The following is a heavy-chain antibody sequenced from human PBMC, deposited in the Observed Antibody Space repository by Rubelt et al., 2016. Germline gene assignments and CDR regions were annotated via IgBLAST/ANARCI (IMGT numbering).Heavy chain of an antibody. CDR1: GYTFTSYA. CDR3: AGAQRIRLLMVYAPTFDY. V-gene: IGHV1-3*01. J-gene: IGHJ4*02. CDR2: IKAGTGHT. D-gene: IGHD2-8*01. Sequence: QVQLVQSGAEVKKPGASVKVSCKASGYTFTSYAMHWVRQAPGQRPEWMGWIKAGTGHTKFSQKFQGTVTITRDTSASTAYMELSSLRSEDTAVYYCAGAQRIRLLMVYAPTFDYWGQGTLVTVSS.